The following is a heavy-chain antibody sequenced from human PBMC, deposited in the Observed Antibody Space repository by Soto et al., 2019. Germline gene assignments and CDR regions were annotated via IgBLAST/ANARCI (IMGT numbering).Heavy chain of an antibody. V-gene: IGHV1-2*02. D-gene: IGHD6-6*01. CDR3: AAQDSSSDY. Sequence: ASVKVSCKASGCTFTGYYMHWGRRAPGQGLEWLGWINPNSGGTNYAQKFQGRVTMTRDTPISTAYMELSRLRSDDTAVYYCAAQDSSSDYWGQGTLVTVSS. CDR2: INPNSGGT. J-gene: IGHJ4*02. CDR1: GCTFTGYY.